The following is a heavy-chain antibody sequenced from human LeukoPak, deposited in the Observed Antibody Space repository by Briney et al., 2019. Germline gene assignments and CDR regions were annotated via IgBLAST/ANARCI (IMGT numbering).Heavy chain of an antibody. J-gene: IGHJ5*02. D-gene: IGHD4/OR15-4a*01. V-gene: IGHV1-18*01. CDR1: VYTFTLYG. Sequence: AAVTVSLKCSVYTFTLYGLTWVRQARAQGQERMGFISAYNSNTNFAQKLQGRVTLTTDTSTSTVYMELRSLTSDDTAVYDSARRKVDYYDAWGQGTLVTVSS. CDR2: ISAYNSNT. CDR3: ARRKVDYYDA.